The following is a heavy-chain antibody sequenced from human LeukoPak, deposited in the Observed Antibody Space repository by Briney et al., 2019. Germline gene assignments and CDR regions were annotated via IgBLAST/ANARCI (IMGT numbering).Heavy chain of an antibody. CDR3: AKGRVVPAALVDYGMDV. V-gene: IGHV3-23*01. CDR2: ISGSGGST. J-gene: IGHJ6*02. D-gene: IGHD2-2*01. Sequence: GGSLRLSCAASGFTFSSYAMSWVRQAPGKGLEWVSTISGSGGSTYYADSVKGRFTISRDNSKNTLYLQMNSLRAEDTAVYYCAKGRVVPAALVDYGMDVWGQGTTVTVSS. CDR1: GFTFSSYA.